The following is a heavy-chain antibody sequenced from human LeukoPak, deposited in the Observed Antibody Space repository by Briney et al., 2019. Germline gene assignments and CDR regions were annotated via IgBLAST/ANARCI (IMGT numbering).Heavy chain of an antibody. D-gene: IGHD4-17*01. CDR3: ARDFDYGDYEVDAFDI. CDR1: GYSISSGYY. Sequence: SETLSLTCTVSGYSISSGYYWGWIRQPPGKGLEWIGSIYHSGSTYYNPSLKSRVTISVDTSKNQFSLKLSSVTAADTAVYYCARDFDYGDYEVDAFDIWGQGTMVTVSS. CDR2: IYHSGST. V-gene: IGHV4-38-2*02. J-gene: IGHJ3*02.